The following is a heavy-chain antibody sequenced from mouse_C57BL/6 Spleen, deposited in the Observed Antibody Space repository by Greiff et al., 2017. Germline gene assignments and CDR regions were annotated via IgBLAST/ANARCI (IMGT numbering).Heavy chain of an antibody. D-gene: IGHD2-4*01. CDR1: GYTFTDYE. V-gene: IGHV1-15*01. CDR2: IDPETGGT. J-gene: IGHJ2*01. Sequence: VKLQESGAELVRPGASVTLSCKASGYTFTDYEMHWVKQTPVHGLEWIGAIDPETGGTAYNQKFKGKAILTADKSSSTAYMELRSLTSEDSAVYYCYDYEDYWGQGTTLTVSS. CDR3: YDYEDY.